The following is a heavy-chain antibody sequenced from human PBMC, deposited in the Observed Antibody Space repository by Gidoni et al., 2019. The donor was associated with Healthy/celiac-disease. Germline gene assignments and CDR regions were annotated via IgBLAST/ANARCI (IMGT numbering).Heavy chain of an antibody. CDR1: GGTFSSYA. CDR3: ASSARIQLPFDP. Sequence: QVQLVQSGAEVKKPGYSVKVSCKASGGTFSSYAISWVRQAPGQGLEWMGGIIPIFGTANYALKFQGRVTITADESTSTAYMELSSLRSEDTAVYYCASSARIQLPFDPWGQGTLVTVSS. V-gene: IGHV1-69*01. D-gene: IGHD5-18*01. J-gene: IGHJ5*02. CDR2: IIPIFGTA.